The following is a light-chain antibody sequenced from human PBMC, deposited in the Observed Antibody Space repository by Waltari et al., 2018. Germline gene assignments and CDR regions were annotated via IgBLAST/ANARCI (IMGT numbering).Light chain of an antibody. Sequence: DIVMPQSPLSLPVTPGEPASISCRSSQSLLHINGYNYLDWYLQKQGQSPQLLIYLGSNRASGVPDRFSGSGSGTDFTLKISRVEAEDVGVYYCMQALQTPLTFGPGTKVDIK. J-gene: IGKJ3*01. V-gene: IGKV2-28*01. CDR3: MQALQTPLT. CDR2: LGS. CDR1: QSLLHINGYNY.